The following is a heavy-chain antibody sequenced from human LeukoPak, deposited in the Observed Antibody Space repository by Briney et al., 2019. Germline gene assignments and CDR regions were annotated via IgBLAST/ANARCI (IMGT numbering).Heavy chain of an antibody. V-gene: IGHV3-64*01. CDR3: ARYIAVAANDY. CDR1: GFSFSDYA. CDR2: VSSNGGST. Sequence: GGSLRLSCAASGFSFSDYAMPWVRQAPGKGLEYVSAVSSNGGSTYYANSLKGRFTVSRDNSKNTLYLEMGSLRAEDMAVYYCARYIAVAANDYWGQGTLVIVSS. D-gene: IGHD6-19*01. J-gene: IGHJ4*02.